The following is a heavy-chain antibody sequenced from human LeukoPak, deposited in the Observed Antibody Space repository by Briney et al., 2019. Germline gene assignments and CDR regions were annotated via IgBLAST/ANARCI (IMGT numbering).Heavy chain of an antibody. V-gene: IGHV1-69*13. Sequence: ASVNVSCKASGGTFSSYAISWVRQAPGQGLEWMGGIIPIFGTANYAQKFQGRVTITADESTSTAYMELSSLRSEDTAVYYCARVEAAAGYYYYYGMDVWGQGTTVTVSS. D-gene: IGHD6-13*01. CDR1: GGTFSSYA. J-gene: IGHJ6*02. CDR3: ARVEAAAGYYYYYGMDV. CDR2: IIPIFGTA.